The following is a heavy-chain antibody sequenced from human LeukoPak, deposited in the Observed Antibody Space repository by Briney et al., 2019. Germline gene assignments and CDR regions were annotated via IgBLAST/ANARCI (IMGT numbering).Heavy chain of an antibody. Sequence: GVSLRLSCTASGLTLSNYWMIWVRQAPGKGLQWVAKIKQDGSEKYYVDSVKGRFTISRDNAENSLYLQMNRLRVEDTAVYYCAARSSGNPYFWGQGTLVTVSS. V-gene: IGHV3-7*03. D-gene: IGHD1-26*01. CDR3: AARSSGNPYF. CDR2: IKQDGSEK. CDR1: GLTLSNYW. J-gene: IGHJ4*02.